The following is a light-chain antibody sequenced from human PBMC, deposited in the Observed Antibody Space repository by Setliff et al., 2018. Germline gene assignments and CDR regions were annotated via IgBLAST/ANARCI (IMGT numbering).Light chain of an antibody. V-gene: IGLV2-8*01. J-gene: IGLJ1*01. Sequence: QSALTQPPSASGSPGQSLTISCTGTSNDIGAYNFVSWYQQYPGKAPRLIIYDVTXXXSXXXXXXXXXXSXNTASLTVSGLQAEDEADYYCSSYTNSATYVFGTGTKVTVL. CDR1: SNDIGAYNF. CDR2: DVT. CDR3: SSYTNSATYV.